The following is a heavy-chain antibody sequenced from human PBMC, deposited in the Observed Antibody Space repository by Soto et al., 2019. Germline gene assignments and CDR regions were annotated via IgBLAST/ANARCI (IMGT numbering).Heavy chain of an antibody. CDR2: ISGGGDTT. V-gene: IGHV3-23*01. CDR1: GFTFSSYG. J-gene: IGHJ4*02. Sequence: GGSLRLSCAASGFTFSSYGISWIRLSPGKGLEWVSVISGGGDTTYYTPSVKGRFTISRDDFRNTLYLQMNSQRTEDTAIYYCARDTPNSNSDLGGYWGQGTLVTVSS. CDR3: ARDTPNSNSDLGGY. D-gene: IGHD6-13*01.